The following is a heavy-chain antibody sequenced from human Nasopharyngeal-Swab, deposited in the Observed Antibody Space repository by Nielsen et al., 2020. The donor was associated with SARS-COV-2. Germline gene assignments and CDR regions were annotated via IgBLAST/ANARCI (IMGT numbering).Heavy chain of an antibody. CDR3: ARDVAIVGATLEN. V-gene: IGHV3-48*02. J-gene: IGHJ4*02. CDR1: EFIMSRNG. CDR2: ISSSSSTP. D-gene: IGHD1-26*01. Sequence: GESLKLSCAASEFIMSRNGMHWVRQAPGKGLEWVAYISSSSSTPYYADSVKGRFTISRDNPKNSLYLQMNSLRDEDTAVYYCARDVAIVGATLENWGQGTLVTVSS.